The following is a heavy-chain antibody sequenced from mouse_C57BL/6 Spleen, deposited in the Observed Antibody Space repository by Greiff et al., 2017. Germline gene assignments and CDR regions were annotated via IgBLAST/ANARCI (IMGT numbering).Heavy chain of an antibody. D-gene: IGHD3-2*02. J-gene: IGHJ2*01. CDR3: ELDSSGFFDY. CDR2: IYPGDGDT. CDR1: GYAFSSSW. V-gene: IGHV1-82*01. Sequence: QVQLQQSGPELVKPGASVKISCKASGYAFSSSWMNWVKQRPGKGLEWIGRIYPGDGDTNYNGKFKGKATLTADKSSSTAYMQLSSLTSEDSAVYFCELDSSGFFDYWGQGTTLTVSS.